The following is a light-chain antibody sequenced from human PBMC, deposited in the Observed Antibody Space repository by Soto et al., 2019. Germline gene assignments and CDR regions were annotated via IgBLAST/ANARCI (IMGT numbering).Light chain of an antibody. V-gene: IGLV2-8*01. CDR1: SSDVDAYNH. CDR3: SSTVGSNRV. J-gene: IGLJ3*02. Sequence: QSALTQPPSASGSPGQSVTISCTGTSSDVDAYNHVSWYQQFPGKAPKLMIYEVTKRPSGVPDRFSGSKSGNTASLTVSGLQAEDEADYYCSSTVGSNRVFGGGTKVTVL. CDR2: EVT.